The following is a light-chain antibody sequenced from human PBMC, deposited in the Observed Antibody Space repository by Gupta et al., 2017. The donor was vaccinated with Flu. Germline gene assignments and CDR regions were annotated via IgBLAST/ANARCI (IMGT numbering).Light chain of an antibody. CDR2: EVS. CDR1: QSLLHSDGKTY. CDR3: MQSLPLPLS. Sequence: DIVMTQTPLSLSVTPGQPASISCKSSQSLLHSDGKTYLYWYLQRPGQPPQLLIREVSNRFSGVPGRCTGSGSGKDFTQKSRRGEAEDVGLYYCMQSLPLPLSFGGGTKVEIK. J-gene: IGKJ4*01. V-gene: IGKV2D-29*01.